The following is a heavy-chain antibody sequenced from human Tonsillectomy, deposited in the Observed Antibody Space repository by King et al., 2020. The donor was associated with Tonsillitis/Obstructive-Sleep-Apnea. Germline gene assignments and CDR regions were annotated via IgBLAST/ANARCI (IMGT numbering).Heavy chain of an antibody. Sequence: VQLVESGGGLLQPGGSLTLSCAASGFTFSSYAMSWVRQAPGKGLEWVSGISGSGGSTYYADSVKGRFTVSRDNSKHTLYLQMNSLRAEDTAVYYCAKSRALWFCELGNDAFDIWGQGTMVTVSS. CDR1: GFTFSSYA. V-gene: IGHV3-23*04. CDR3: AKSRALWFCELGNDAFDI. J-gene: IGHJ3*02. D-gene: IGHD3-10*01. CDR2: ISGSGGST.